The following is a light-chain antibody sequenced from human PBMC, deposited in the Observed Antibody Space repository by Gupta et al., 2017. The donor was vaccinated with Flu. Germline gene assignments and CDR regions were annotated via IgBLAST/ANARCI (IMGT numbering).Light chain of an antibody. CDR1: SSDLRGKNE. V-gene: IGLV2-8*01. CDR2: EGT. Sequence: SVPISCGGDSSDLRGKNEVSWYQQFPGKAPKRICEEGTRRHSGVAGRSSGSKCGAAALPIVAGLQAEDEADYCCTLYNRGRALLFGGGTKLLVL. CDR3: TLYNRGRALL. J-gene: IGLJ2*01.